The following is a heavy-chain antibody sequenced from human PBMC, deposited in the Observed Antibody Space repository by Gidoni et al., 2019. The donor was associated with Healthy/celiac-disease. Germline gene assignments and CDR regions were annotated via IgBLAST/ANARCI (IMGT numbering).Heavy chain of an antibody. CDR3: AKDVTTRPHKLRFLEPPLRAGIGIDY. Sequence: VPLLESGGGLVQPGWSLRLSCAASGFTFCSSAMSSLRPAPGKGLDWVAAISGSGGSTYYADSVKGRFTISRDNSKNTLYLQMNSLRAEDTAVYYCAKDVTTRPHKLRFLEPPLRAGIGIDYWGQGTLVTVSS. CDR2: ISGSGGST. CDR1: GFTFCSSA. D-gene: IGHD3-3*01. V-gene: IGHV3-23*01. J-gene: IGHJ4*02.